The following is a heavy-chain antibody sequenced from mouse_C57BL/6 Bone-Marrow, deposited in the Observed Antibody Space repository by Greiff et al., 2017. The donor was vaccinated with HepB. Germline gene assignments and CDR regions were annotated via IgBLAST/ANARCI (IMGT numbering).Heavy chain of an antibody. CDR2: ISSGGDYI. D-gene: IGHD1-1*01. CDR3: TRDYYGSPGWYFDV. J-gene: IGHJ1*03. Sequence: EVKLVESGEGLVKPGGSLKLSCAASGFTFSSYAMSWVRQTPEKRLEWVAYISSGGDYIYYADTVKGRFTISRDNARNTLYLQMSSLKSEDTAMYYRTRDYYGSPGWYFDVWGTGTTVTVSS. V-gene: IGHV5-9-1*02. CDR1: GFTFSSYA.